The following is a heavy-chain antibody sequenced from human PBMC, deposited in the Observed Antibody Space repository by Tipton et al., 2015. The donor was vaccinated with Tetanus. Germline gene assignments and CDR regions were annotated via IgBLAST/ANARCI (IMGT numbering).Heavy chain of an antibody. V-gene: IGHV4-61*01. Sequence: TLSLTCTVSGGSIRSDNYYWNWIRQPPGKGLEWLADISNSGSSNSNYPLKSRITVSQDTSKNQFSLRLTSVTAADTAVYYCARANYEFPKKGPFDSWGQGALVTVSS. D-gene: IGHD3-3*01. CDR3: ARANYEFPKKGPFDS. CDR2: ISNSGSS. J-gene: IGHJ4*02. CDR1: GGSIRSDNYY.